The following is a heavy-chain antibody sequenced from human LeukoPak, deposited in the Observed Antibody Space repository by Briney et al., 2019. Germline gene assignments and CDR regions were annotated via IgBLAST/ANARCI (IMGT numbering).Heavy chain of an antibody. J-gene: IGHJ4*02. CDR3: VKDQRIAVAGVFDY. D-gene: IGHD6-19*01. CDR2: ISGSGSGGNT. Sequence: GSLRLSCAASGVTLSSYAMSWARQAPGKGLEWVSGISGSGSGGNTYYADSVKGRFTISRDNSKNTLYLQMSSLRAEDTAVYYCVKDQRIAVAGVFDYWGQGTLVTVSS. CDR1: GVTLSSYA. V-gene: IGHV3-23*01.